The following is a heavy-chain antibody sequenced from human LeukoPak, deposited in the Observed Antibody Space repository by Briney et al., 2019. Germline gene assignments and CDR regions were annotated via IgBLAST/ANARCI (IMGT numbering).Heavy chain of an antibody. CDR1: GYSFTNYW. CDR3: ARCPPYSSGWYDFDY. Sequence: GESLKISCKGSGYSFTNYWIGWVRQMPGKGLEWMGNIYPGDSDTRHSPSFQGQVTISVDKSINTAYLQWSSLKASDTAMYYCARCPPYSSGWYDFDYWGQGTLVTVSS. D-gene: IGHD6-19*01. J-gene: IGHJ4*02. V-gene: IGHV5-51*03. CDR2: IYPGDSDT.